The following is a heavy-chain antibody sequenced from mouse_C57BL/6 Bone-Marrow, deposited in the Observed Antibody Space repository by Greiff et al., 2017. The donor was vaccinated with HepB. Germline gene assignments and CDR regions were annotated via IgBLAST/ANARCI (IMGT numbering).Heavy chain of an antibody. Sequence: EVKLMESGGGLFQPGGSLKLSCAASGFTFSAYYMSWVRQTPEKRLEWVAYISNGGGTTYYPDTVTGRFTISRDNAKNTLYLQMSRLKSEDTAMYYCARENFDYWGQGTTLTVSS. CDR1: GFTFSAYY. V-gene: IGHV5-12*01. CDR2: ISNGGGTT. CDR3: ARENFDY. J-gene: IGHJ2*01.